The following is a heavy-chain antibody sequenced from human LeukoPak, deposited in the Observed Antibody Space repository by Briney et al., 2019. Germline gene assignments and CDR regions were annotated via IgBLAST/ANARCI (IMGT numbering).Heavy chain of an antibody. D-gene: IGHD6-6*01. CDR1: GGSISSYY. Sequence: SETLSLTCTVSGGSISSYYWSWIRQPPEKGLEWIGYIYYSGSTNYNPSLKSRVTISVDKSKNQFSLKLSSVTAADTAVYYCARRGSSSSLDYWGQGTLVTVSS. CDR2: IYYSGST. J-gene: IGHJ4*02. V-gene: IGHV4-59*08. CDR3: ARRGSSSSLDY.